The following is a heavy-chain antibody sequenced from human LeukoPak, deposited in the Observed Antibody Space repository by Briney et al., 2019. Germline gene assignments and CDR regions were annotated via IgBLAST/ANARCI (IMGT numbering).Heavy chain of an antibody. D-gene: IGHD6-13*01. CDR3: ARGGGGAQRIAAAGMEVSGFWFDP. CDR2: TFHSGHT. J-gene: IGHJ5*02. CDR1: GGSIRNNNW. V-gene: IGHV4-4*02. Sequence: PSETLSLTCAVSGGSIRNNNWWSWVRPPPGKGLEWIGETFHSGHTNYNPSLKSRVAISVDKSKNQFSLKLSSVTAADTAVYYCARGGGGAQRIAAAGMEVSGFWFDPWGQGTLVTVSS.